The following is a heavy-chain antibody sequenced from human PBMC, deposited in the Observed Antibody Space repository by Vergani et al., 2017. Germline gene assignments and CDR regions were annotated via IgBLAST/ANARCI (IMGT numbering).Heavy chain of an antibody. J-gene: IGHJ6*03. CDR2: IIPICGTA. CDR1: GGTFSSYA. Sequence: QVQLVQSGAEVTKPGSSVKVSCKASGGTFSSYAISWVRQAPGQGLEWMGGIIPICGTANYAQKLQGRVTITADESTSTAYMELSSLRSEDTAVYDCARTTVTTAHYYYYYMDVWGKASTVTVSS. D-gene: IGHD4-11*01. V-gene: IGHV1-69*01. CDR3: ARTTVTTAHYYYYYMDV.